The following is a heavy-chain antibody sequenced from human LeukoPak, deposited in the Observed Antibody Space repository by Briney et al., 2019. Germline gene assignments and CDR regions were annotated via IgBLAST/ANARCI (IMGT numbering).Heavy chain of an antibody. CDR1: GYTFTSYY. CDR2: INPSGGST. V-gene: IGHV1-46*01. D-gene: IGHD6-19*01. J-gene: IGHJ4*02. Sequence: ASVKVSCKASGYTFTSYYMHWVRQAPGQGLEWMGIINPSGGSTSYAQKFQGRVTMTRDTSTSTVYMELSSLRSEDTAVYYCAGVPVAGKFDYWGQGTLVTVSS. CDR3: AGVPVAGKFDY.